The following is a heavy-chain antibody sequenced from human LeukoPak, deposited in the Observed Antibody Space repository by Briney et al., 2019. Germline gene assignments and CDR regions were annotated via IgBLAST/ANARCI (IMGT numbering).Heavy chain of an antibody. Sequence: SQTLSLTCTVSGGSISSGGYYWSWIRQPPGKGLEWIGYIYHSGSTYYNPSLKSRVTISVDRSKNQFSLKLSSVTAADTAVYYCARGKEDSNRNWFDPWGQGTLVTVSS. CDR3: ARGKEDSNRNWFDP. J-gene: IGHJ5*02. CDR2: IYHSGST. CDR1: GGSISSGGYY. V-gene: IGHV4-30-2*01. D-gene: IGHD4-11*01.